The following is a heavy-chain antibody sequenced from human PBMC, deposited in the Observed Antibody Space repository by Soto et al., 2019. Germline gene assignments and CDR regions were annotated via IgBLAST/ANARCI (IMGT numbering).Heavy chain of an antibody. CDR1: DGSISGYY. CDR2: IFDSGIT. J-gene: IGHJ4*02. CDR3: ARAGWSNSWYFDY. D-gene: IGHD6-13*01. Sequence: PSETLSLTCTVPDGSISGYYWSWIRQPPGKGLEWVGYIFDSGITGYNPSLKSRVTMSVDTSKNQFSLKLSSVTDADTAVYYCARAGWSNSWYFDYWGQGSLVTVSS. V-gene: IGHV4-59*01.